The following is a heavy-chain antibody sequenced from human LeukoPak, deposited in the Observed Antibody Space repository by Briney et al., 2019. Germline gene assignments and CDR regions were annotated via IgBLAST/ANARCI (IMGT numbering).Heavy chain of an antibody. CDR2: INPNSGET. D-gene: IGHD6-13*01. CDR1: GYTFTAYY. Sequence: ASVKVSCKASGYTFTAYYIHWVRKAPGQGLEWMGWINPNSGETDYAQRFQGRVTMTRDTSISTAYMELNSLRSDDTAVYYCARPSGSWPNYFFDFWGQGTLVTVSS. CDR3: ARPSGSWPNYFFDF. V-gene: IGHV1-2*02. J-gene: IGHJ4*02.